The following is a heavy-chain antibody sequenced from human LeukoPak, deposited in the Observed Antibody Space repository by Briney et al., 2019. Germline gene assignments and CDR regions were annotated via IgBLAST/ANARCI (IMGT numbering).Heavy chain of an antibody. CDR3: ASLVRGVISYYFDY. CDR2: IYTSGST. CDR1: GGSISSGSYY. D-gene: IGHD3-10*01. J-gene: IGHJ4*02. V-gene: IGHV4-61*02. Sequence: SETLSLTCTVSGGSISSGSYYWSWIRQPAGKGLEWIGRIYTSGSTNYNPSLKSRVTISVDTSKNQFSLKLSSVTAADTAVYYCASLVRGVISYYFDYWGQGTLVTVSS.